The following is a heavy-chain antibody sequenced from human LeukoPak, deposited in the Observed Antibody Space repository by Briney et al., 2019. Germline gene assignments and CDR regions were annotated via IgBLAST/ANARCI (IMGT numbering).Heavy chain of an antibody. CDR1: GFTFSSYA. CDR2: ISYDGSNK. J-gene: IGHJ4*02. CDR3: ARDLTREYQLLSPY. Sequence: PGGSLRLSCAASGFTFSSYAMHWVRQAPGKGLEWVAVISYDGSNKYYADSVKGRFTISRDNSKNTLYLQMNSLRAEDTAVYYCARDLTREYQLLSPYWGQGTLLTVSS. V-gene: IGHV3-30-3*01. D-gene: IGHD2-2*01.